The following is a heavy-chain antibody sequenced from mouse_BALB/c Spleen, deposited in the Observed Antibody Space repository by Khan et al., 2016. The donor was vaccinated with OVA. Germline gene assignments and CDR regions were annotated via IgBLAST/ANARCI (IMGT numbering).Heavy chain of an antibody. D-gene: IGHD1-1*01. V-gene: IGHV1S41*01. J-gene: IGHJ4*01. CDR1: GYTFTSYW. CDR3: ARSNYYGSGLYAMDY. Sequence: DLVKPGASVKLSCKASGYTFTSYWINWIKQRSGQGLEWIGRIAPGSGSTSYTEMFKSEATLTVDTSSSTAYIQLSSLSSEDSAIYLCARSNYYGSGLYAMDYWGQGTSVTVSS. CDR2: IAPGSGST.